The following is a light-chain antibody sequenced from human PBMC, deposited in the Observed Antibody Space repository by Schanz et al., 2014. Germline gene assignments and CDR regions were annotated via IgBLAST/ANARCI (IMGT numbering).Light chain of an antibody. CDR1: RSVNTW. CDR3: QQYDTYTWT. J-gene: IGKJ1*01. Sequence: DIQMTQSPSTLSASIGDRVTVTCRASRSVNTWLAWYQQKPGKAPRLLIYDASSLQSGVPSRFSGSGSGTEFTLTITSLQPDDFATYYCQQYDTYTWTFGRGTKVENK. CDR2: DAS. V-gene: IGKV1-5*01.